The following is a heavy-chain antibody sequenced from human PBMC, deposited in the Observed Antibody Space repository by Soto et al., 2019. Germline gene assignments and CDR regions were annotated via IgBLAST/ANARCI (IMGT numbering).Heavy chain of an antibody. CDR3: AKDEDSRTIDY. Sequence: LRLSCAASGFTFSSYGMHWVRQAPGKGLEWVAVISYDGSNKYYADSLKGRFTISRDNSKNTLYLQLTSLRAEDTAVYYCAKDEDSRTIDYWGQGTLVTVSS. V-gene: IGHV3-30*18. CDR2: ISYDGSNK. CDR1: GFTFSSYG. J-gene: IGHJ4*02. D-gene: IGHD3-22*01.